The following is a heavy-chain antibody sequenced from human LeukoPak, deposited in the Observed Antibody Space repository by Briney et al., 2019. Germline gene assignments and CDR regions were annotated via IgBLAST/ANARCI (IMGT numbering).Heavy chain of an antibody. D-gene: IGHD6-19*01. V-gene: IGHV4-59*01. J-gene: IGHJ6*02. Sequence: SETLSLTCTVSGGSISSYYWSWIRQPPGKGLEWIGYIYYSGSTNYNPSLKSRVTVSVDTSKSQFSLKLSSVTAADTAVYYCAGSSRGGMDVWGQGTTVTVSS. CDR1: GGSISSYY. CDR3: AGSSRGGMDV. CDR2: IYYSGST.